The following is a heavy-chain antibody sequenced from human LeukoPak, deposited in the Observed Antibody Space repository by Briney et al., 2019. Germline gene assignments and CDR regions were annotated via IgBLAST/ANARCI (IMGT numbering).Heavy chain of an antibody. CDR3: ARGYSSSPDY. CDR2: INHSGST. Sequence: SETLSLTCAVYGGSFSGYYWSWIRQPPGKGLEWIGEINHSGSTNYNPSLKSRVTISVDTSKNQFSLKLSSVTAADTAVYYCARGYSSSPDYWGQGTLVTVSS. D-gene: IGHD6-6*01. V-gene: IGHV4-34*01. CDR1: GGSFSGYY. J-gene: IGHJ4*02.